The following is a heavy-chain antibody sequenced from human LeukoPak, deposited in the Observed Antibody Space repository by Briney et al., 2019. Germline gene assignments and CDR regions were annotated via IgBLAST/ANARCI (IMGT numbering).Heavy chain of an antibody. Sequence: SETLSLTCAVYGGSFGDYYWSWIRQPPGKGLEWVGEFNHSGSTNYNPSLKSRVTISVDTSKNQFSLKLSSVTAADTAVYYCARLSGITIFGVPNRKENHYMDVWGKGTTVTVSS. CDR3: ARLSGITIFGVPNRKENHYMDV. D-gene: IGHD3-3*01. J-gene: IGHJ6*03. V-gene: IGHV4-34*01. CDR2: FNHSGST. CDR1: GGSFGDYY.